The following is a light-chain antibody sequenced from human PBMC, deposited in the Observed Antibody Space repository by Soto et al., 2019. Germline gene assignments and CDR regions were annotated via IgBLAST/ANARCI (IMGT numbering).Light chain of an antibody. V-gene: IGLV2-8*01. CDR1: SSDDGGYNY. J-gene: IGLJ3*02. Sequence: QSALTQPPSASGSPGQSVTISCTGTSSDDGGYNYVSWYQQHPGKAPKLMIYEVSKRPSGVPDRFSGSKSGNTASLTVSGLQAEDEADYYCSSYAGSNHNWVFGGGTQLTVL. CDR2: EVS. CDR3: SSYAGSNHNWV.